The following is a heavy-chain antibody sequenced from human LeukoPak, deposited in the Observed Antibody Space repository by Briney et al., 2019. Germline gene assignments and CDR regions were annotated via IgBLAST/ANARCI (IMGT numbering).Heavy chain of an antibody. CDR3: ARDSSSGYSFDS. V-gene: IGHV3-64*02. D-gene: IGHD6-19*01. CDR1: GFTFSSYP. CDR2: ILGNGHAS. Sequence: GGSLRLSCVASGFTFSSYPMHWVRQAPDKGLEHLSAILGNGHASFYADSVKGRFTISRDNSKNTLYLQMGNLRADDMAVYYCARDSSSGYSFDSWGQGTLVTVSS. J-gene: IGHJ4*02.